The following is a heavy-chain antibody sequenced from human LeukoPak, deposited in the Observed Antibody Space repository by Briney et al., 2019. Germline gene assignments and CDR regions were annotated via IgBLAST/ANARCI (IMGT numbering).Heavy chain of an antibody. CDR3: AKNVALGYCSSTSCPIDP. J-gene: IGHJ5*02. Sequence: GGSLRLSCAASGFTFSDYAMNWVRQAPGKRLEWVSAISGSDGGAHYSDSVKGRFTISRDNSKNTLFLQMSSLRAEDTAIYYCAKNVALGYCSSTSCPIDPWGQGTLVTVSS. CDR1: GFTFSDYA. D-gene: IGHD2-2*01. V-gene: IGHV3-23*01. CDR2: ISGSDGGA.